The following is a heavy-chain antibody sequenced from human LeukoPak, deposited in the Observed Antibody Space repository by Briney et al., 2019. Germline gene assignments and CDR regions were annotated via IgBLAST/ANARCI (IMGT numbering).Heavy chain of an antibody. D-gene: IGHD4-23*01. CDR1: GGSISSGGYY. J-gene: IGHJ4*02. CDR2: IYHSGST. V-gene: IGHV4-30-2*01. Sequence: SETLSLTCTVSGGSISSGGYYWSWIRQPPGKGLEWIGYIYHSGSTYYNPSLKSRVTISVDRSKNQFSLKLSSVTAADTAVYYCARRRRDMGNSYGGNSYAYYFDYWGQGTLVTVSS. CDR3: ARRRRDMGNSYGGNSYAYYFDY.